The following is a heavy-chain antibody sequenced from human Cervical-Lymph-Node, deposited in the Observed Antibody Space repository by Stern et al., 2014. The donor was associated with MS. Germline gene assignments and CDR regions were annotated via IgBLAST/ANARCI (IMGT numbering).Heavy chain of an antibody. J-gene: IGHJ5*02. CDR1: GLSLNTSGVG. D-gene: IGHD1-1*01. V-gene: IGHV2-5*09. CDR2: IYWDDDK. CDR3: ADVGTAFTKGVWRNDFDP. Sequence: QVTLRESGPTLVKPTQTLSLTCTVSGLSLNTSGVGVARMPQPPGQAPEWLSSIYWDDDKRYVRGMRDRLTITKDTTKNQVLRTMINMEPVDTATYYCADVGTAFTKGVWRNDFDPWGQGTLVTVSS.